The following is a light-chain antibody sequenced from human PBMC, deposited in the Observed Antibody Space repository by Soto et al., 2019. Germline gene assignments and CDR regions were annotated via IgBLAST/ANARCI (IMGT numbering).Light chain of an antibody. J-gene: IGKJ1*01. CDR3: MPPLQTPRP. V-gene: IGKV2-28*01. CDR2: LGS. CDR1: QSLLHSNGYNY. Sequence: DIVMTQSPLSLPVTPGEPASISCRSSQSLLHSNGYNYLDWYLQKPGQSPQLLIYLGSNRSSGVPDRFSGSGSGTDFTLKISRVEADDVAVSYCMPPLQTPRPLGQGTK.